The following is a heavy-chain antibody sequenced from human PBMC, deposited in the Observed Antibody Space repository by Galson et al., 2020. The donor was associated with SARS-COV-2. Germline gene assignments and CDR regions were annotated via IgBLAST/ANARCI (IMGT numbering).Heavy chain of an antibody. CDR2: IKEDGSEK. Sequence: GGSLRLSCAASGFTFRSYWMSWVRQAPGKGLEWVANIKEDGSEKYYVDSVKGRFTISRDNAKNSLYLQMSSLRAEDTAVYYCARELNYGMDVWGQGTTVTVSS. V-gene: IGHV3-7*01. CDR1: GFTFRSYW. CDR3: ARELNYGMDV. J-gene: IGHJ6*02.